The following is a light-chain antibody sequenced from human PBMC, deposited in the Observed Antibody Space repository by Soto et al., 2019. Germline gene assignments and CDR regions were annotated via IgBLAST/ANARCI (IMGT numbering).Light chain of an antibody. J-gene: IGKJ5*01. V-gene: IGKV3-11*01. CDR1: QSVSSY. CDR2: DAS. Sequence: PPSTPTLSLSPGQIATLSFRASQSVSSYLAWYQQNPGQATRLLIYDASNRATGIQTRFSGSGSGTDFTITISRLEPDDFAGYYCQHRNNRITFGQGTRLEI. CDR3: QHRNNRIT.